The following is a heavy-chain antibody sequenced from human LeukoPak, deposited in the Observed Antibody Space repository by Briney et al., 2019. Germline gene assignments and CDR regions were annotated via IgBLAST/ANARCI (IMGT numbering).Heavy chain of an antibody. V-gene: IGHV3-30*02. D-gene: IGHD6-13*01. CDR3: AKLSSSWESDGFDI. Sequence: GGSLRLSCVASGFTFSRYGMNWVRQPPGKGLEWVAFIRYDGSNKYYADSVKGRFTFSRDNSKNTLYLQMNSLGAEDTAVYYCAKLSSSWESDGFDIWGQGTMVTVSS. CDR2: IRYDGSNK. CDR1: GFTFSRYG. J-gene: IGHJ3*02.